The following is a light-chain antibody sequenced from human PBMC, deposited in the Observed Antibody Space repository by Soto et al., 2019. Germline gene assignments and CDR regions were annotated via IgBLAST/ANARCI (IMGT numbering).Light chain of an antibody. J-gene: IGKJ5*01. CDR3: QQYNTWPAEIT. V-gene: IGKV3D-15*01. Sequence: EIVMTQSPATLSVSPGERATLSCRPSQSVRTKVAWYQQTPGQAPRLLIYGASSRATGIPARFSGSGSGTEFTLTISSLQSEDSAVYYCQQYNTWPAEITFGQGTRLEIK. CDR2: GAS. CDR1: QSVRTK.